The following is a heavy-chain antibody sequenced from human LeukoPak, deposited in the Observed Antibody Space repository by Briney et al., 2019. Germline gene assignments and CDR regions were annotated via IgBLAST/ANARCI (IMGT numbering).Heavy chain of an antibody. J-gene: IGHJ4*02. CDR1: GYTFTGYY. CDR3: ASLDGSGSYSTNQHHGDFDY. CDR2: INPNSGGT. Sequence: ASVKVSCKASGYTFTGYYTHWVRQAPGQGLEWMGWINPNSGGTNYAQKFQGRVTMTRDTSISTAYMELSRLRSDDTAVYYCASLDGSGSYSTNQHHGDFDYWGQGTLVTVSS. V-gene: IGHV1-2*02. D-gene: IGHD3-10*01.